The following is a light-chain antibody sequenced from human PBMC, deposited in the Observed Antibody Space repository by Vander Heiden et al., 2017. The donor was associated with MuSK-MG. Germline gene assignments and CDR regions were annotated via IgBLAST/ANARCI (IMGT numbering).Light chain of an antibody. J-gene: IGLJ1*01. CDR2: GKI. V-gene: IGLV1-40*01. CDR1: SSNIGAGYD. CDR3: QAQDSSRSAYV. Sequence: QSVLTQPPSVSGAPGQGVTISCTWSSSNIGAGYDVHWYKQVPGAAPNLLIYGKINRHSGVPDRFSGSKSGASATIATTGLQPEDEADYYCQAQDSSRSAYVFGTGTKVTVL.